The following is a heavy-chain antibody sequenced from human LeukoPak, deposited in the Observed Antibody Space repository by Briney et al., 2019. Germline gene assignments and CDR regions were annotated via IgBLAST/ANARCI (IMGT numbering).Heavy chain of an antibody. CDR2: ISAYNGNT. CDR3: ARLGSIAAERYYYYYYMDV. V-gene: IGHV1-18*01. J-gene: IGHJ6*03. CDR1: GYTFTSYG. D-gene: IGHD6-13*01. Sequence: ASVKVSCKASGYTFTSYGISWVRQAPGQGLEWMGWISAYNGNTNYAQKLQGRVIMTTDTSTSTAYMELRSLRSDDTAVYYCARLGSIAAERYYYYYYMDVWGKGTTVTVSS.